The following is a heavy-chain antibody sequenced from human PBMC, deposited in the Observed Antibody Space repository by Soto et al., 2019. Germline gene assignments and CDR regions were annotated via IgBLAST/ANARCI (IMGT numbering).Heavy chain of an antibody. V-gene: IGHV4-61*03. D-gene: IGHD1-1*01. Sequence: SETLSLTCAVYGGSVSSDNYYWSWIRQPPGKGLEWIGEMSHRGGTHFNPSLKSRVTISVDTSKNHFSLKMSSVTAADTVLYFCARVERGTATTVVDAFDIWGPGTMVTVSS. CDR2: MSHRGGT. CDR3: ARVERGTATTVVDAFDI. CDR1: GGSVSSDNYY. J-gene: IGHJ3*02.